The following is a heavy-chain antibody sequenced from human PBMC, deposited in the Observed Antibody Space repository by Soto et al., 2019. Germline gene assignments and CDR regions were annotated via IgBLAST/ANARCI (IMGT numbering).Heavy chain of an antibody. Sequence: ESGGGLVQPGGSLRLSCVASGFTFNTYSMNWVRQAPGKGLEWVSFISSSTNSIYYADSVKGRFTISRDNAKNSLYLQMNSLRDEDTAVYYCARDRLVVGATGGFDYWGQGSLVTVSS. D-gene: IGHD1-26*01. J-gene: IGHJ4*02. V-gene: IGHV3-48*02. CDR3: ARDRLVVGATGGFDY. CDR1: GFTFNTYS. CDR2: ISSSTNSI.